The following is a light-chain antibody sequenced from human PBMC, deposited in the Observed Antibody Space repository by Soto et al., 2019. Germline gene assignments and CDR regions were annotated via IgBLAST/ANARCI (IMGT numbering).Light chain of an antibody. CDR3: QSYDSSNQGV. V-gene: IGLV6-57*03. CDR1: SGDIARNY. J-gene: IGLJ2*01. Sequence: NFMLTQPQSVSESPGKTVTISYTRSSGDIARNYVQWYQQRPGSAPSAVIHEDDQRPSGVPDRFSGSVDRSSNSASLTISGLKTEDEADYYCQSYDSSNQGVFGGGTKLTVL. CDR2: EDD.